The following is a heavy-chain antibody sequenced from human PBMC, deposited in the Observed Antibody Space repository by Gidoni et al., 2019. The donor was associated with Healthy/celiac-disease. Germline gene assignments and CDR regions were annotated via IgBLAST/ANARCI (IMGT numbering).Heavy chain of an antibody. CDR1: GYTFTGYY. V-gene: IGHV1-2*02. D-gene: IGHD3-10*01. J-gene: IGHJ3*02. CDR3: AGLLWFGELPDAFDI. Sequence: QVQLAQSGAAVKKPGASVKVSCKASGYTFTGYYMHWVRQAPGQGLEWMGWINPNSGGTNYAQKFQGRVTMTRDTSISTAYMELSRLRSDDTAVYYCAGLLWFGELPDAFDIWGQGTMVTVSS. CDR2: INPNSGGT.